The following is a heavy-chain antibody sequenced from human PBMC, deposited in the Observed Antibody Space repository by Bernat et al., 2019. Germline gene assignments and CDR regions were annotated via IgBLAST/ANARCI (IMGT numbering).Heavy chain of an antibody. CDR1: GFTFSSYA. V-gene: IGHV3-23*01. CDR3: AKDRGDGDSEPGANFDY. Sequence: EVQLLESGGGLVQPGGSLRLSCAASGFTFSSYAMSWVRQAPGKGLEWVSAISGSGGRQYYADSLKGRFTISRDNSKNTLYLQMNSLRAEDTAVYYCAKDRGDGDSEPGANFDYWGQGTLVTVSS. D-gene: IGHD4-17*01. J-gene: IGHJ4*02. CDR2: ISGSGGRQ.